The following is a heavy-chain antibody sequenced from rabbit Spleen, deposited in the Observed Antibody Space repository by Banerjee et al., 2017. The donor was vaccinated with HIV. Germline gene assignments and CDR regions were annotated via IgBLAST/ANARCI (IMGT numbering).Heavy chain of an antibody. Sequence: QEQLEESAGGLVQPGGSLRLSCKASGFTLSSYYMNWVRQAPGKGLEWVVCIDAGDSGFTYFANWAKGRFTISKTSSTTVTLQMTSLTAADTATYFCARDTASSFSSYGMDLWGPGTLVTVS. J-gene: IGHJ6*01. CDR3: ARDTASSFSSYGMDL. CDR2: IDAGDSGFT. V-gene: IGHV1S45*01. CDR1: GFTLSSYYM. D-gene: IGHD8-1*01.